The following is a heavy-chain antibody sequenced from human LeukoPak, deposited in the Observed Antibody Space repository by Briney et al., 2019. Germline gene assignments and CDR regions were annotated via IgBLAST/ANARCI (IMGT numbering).Heavy chain of an antibody. Sequence: GGSLRLSCAVSGLTFSNFKMNWVRQAPGKGLEWVSYISDSGRSTFYADSVKGRFTISRDNAKNSLYLQMNSLRAEDTAVYYCARDTLFDYWGQGTLVTVSS. J-gene: IGHJ4*02. V-gene: IGHV3-48*03. CDR3: ARDTLFDY. CDR2: ISDSGRST. CDR1: GLTFSNFK.